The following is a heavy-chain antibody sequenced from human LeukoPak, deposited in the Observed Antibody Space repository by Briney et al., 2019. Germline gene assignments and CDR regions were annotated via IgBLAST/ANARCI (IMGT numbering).Heavy chain of an antibody. J-gene: IGHJ6*02. D-gene: IGHD3-9*01. V-gene: IGHV3-11*01. CDR2: ITDSGSTI. CDR3: ARSIGLTGGGVDV. Sequence: PGGSLRLSCAASGYTFRDYNMNWVRQAPGKGLEWVSYITDSGSTIHYADSVNGRFTISRDNAKNSLYLQMNSLRAEDSAVYYCARSIGLTGGGVDVWGRGTTVTVSS. CDR1: GYTFRDYN.